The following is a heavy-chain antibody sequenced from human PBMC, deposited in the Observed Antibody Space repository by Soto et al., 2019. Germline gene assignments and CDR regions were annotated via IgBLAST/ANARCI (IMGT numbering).Heavy chain of an antibody. Sequence: QVQLVQSGAEVKKPGASVKVSCKASGYTFTSYDINWVRQATGQGLEWMGWMNPNSGNTGYAQKFQGRVTMTRNTSISTAYMELSSLRSEDTAVYYCARGELLWFGEFNYFDYWGQGTLVTVSS. CDR1: GYTFTSYD. V-gene: IGHV1-8*01. D-gene: IGHD3-10*01. CDR2: MNPNSGNT. CDR3: ARGELLWFGEFNYFDY. J-gene: IGHJ4*02.